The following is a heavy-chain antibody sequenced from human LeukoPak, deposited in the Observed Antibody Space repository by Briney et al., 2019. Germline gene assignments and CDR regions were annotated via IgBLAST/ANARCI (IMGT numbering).Heavy chain of an antibody. J-gene: IGHJ2*01. D-gene: IGHD2-21*01. CDR3: AKDGPYCGGITCYFRYFDL. V-gene: IGHV3-30*18. CDR2: ISNDGSII. CDR1: GFIFSDYG. Sequence: GGSLRLSCAASGFIFSDYGMHWVRQAPGKGLEWVAVISNDGSIIYYADSVKGRFTISRDNSKNTLHLQMNSLRPDDTAVYYCAKDGPYCGGITCYFRYFDLWGRGTLVTVSS.